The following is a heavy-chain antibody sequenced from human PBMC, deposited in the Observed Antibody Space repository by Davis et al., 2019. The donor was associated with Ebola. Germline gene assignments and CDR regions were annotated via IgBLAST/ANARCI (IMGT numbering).Heavy chain of an antibody. CDR2: INHSGST. J-gene: IGHJ6*02. D-gene: IGHD2-8*02. CDR3: ARGSGAYYYYGMDV. CDR1: GGSISSSSYY. Sequence: MPSETLSLTCTVSGGSISSSSYYWGWIRQPPGKGLEWIGEINHSGSTNYNPSLKSRVTISVDTSKNQFSLKLSSVTAADTAVYYCARGSGAYYYYGMDVWGQGTTVTVSS. V-gene: IGHV4-39*07.